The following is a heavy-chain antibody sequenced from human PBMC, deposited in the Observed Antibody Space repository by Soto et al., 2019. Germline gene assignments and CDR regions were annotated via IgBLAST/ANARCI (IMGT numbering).Heavy chain of an antibody. CDR1: GFTFSTCA. V-gene: IGHV3-23*01. D-gene: IGHD3-10*01. CDR3: AKGRYYDSGSEDWFDP. J-gene: IGHJ5*02. Sequence: EVQLLESGGGLVQPGGSLRLSCAASGFTFSTCAMTWIRQAPGKGLECVSVISGSGGSTYYADSVKGRFTISRDNSKNPLYLQMNSLRAEDTAVYYCAKGRYYDSGSEDWFDPWGQGTLVTVSS. CDR2: ISGSGGST.